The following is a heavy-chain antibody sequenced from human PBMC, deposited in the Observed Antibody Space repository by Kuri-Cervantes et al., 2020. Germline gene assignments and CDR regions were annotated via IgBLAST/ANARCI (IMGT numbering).Heavy chain of an antibody. Sequence: SVKVSCKASGGTFSSYAISWVRQAPGQGLEWMGGIIPIFGTANYAQKFQGRVTITADESTSTAYMELSSLRSDDTAVYYCARDVGARANYYGSGSSYPDVWGQGTTVTVSS. CDR1: GGTFSSYA. J-gene: IGHJ6*02. CDR3: ARDVGARANYYGSGSSYPDV. CDR2: IIPIFGTA. V-gene: IGHV1-69*13. D-gene: IGHD3-10*01.